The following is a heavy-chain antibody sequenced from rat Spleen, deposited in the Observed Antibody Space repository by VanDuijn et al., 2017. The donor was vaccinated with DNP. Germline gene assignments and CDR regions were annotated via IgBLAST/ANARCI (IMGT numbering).Heavy chain of an antibody. V-gene: IGHV5-20*01. CDR1: GFSFSDSY. J-gene: IGHJ4*01. CDR2: ISYDGGST. Sequence: EVQLVETGGGLVQPGRSLKLSCVTSGFSFSDSYMAWVRQVSTKGLEWVASISYDGGSTYYRDSVKGRFTISRDNAKSTLYLQMDSLRSEDTATYYCARGDAWGQGTSVTVSS. CDR3: ARGDA.